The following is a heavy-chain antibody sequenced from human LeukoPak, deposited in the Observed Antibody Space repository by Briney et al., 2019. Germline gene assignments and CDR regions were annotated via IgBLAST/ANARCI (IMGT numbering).Heavy chain of an antibody. J-gene: IGHJ4*02. Sequence: GGSLRLSCAASAFTVSSNYMSWVRQALGKGLEWVSVIYSGGVTYYADSVKGRFTISRDNSKNTLYLQMNSLRAEDTAVYYCARDHYYDSSGYKDWGQGTLVTVSS. CDR3: ARDHYYDSSGYKD. CDR1: AFTVSSNY. V-gene: IGHV3-66*01. D-gene: IGHD3-22*01. CDR2: IYSGGVT.